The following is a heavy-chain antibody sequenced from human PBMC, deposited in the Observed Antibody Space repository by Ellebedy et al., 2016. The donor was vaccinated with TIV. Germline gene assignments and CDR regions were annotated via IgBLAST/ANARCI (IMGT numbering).Heavy chain of an antibody. J-gene: IGHJ4*02. CDR3: TRDLTNIMSGDY. CDR2: IIPFSGTS. V-gene: IGHV1-69*13. Sequence: AASVKVSCKASGGTLSIYAISWVRQAPGQGLEWMGGIIPFSGTSNYAQKFQGRVTITADESTSTTYMELSSLRSEDTAVYYCTRDLTNIMSGDYWGQGTLVTVSS. CDR1: GGTLSIYA. D-gene: IGHD2-8*01.